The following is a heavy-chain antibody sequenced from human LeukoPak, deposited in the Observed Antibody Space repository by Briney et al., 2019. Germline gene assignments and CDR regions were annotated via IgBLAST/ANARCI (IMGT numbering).Heavy chain of an antibody. Sequence: GGSLRLSCAASGFTFSSYAMHWVRQAPGKGLGWVAVISYDGSNKYYADSVKGRFTISRDNSKNMLYLQMNSLRAEDTAVYYCARERGYGIDYWGQGTLVTVSS. J-gene: IGHJ4*02. CDR1: GFTFSSYA. D-gene: IGHD4-17*01. V-gene: IGHV3-30-3*01. CDR2: ISYDGSNK. CDR3: ARERGYGIDY.